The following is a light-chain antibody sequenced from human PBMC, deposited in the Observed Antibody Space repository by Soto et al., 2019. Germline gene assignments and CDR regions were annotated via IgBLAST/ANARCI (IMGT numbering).Light chain of an antibody. V-gene: IGKV3-20*01. CDR1: QSVSRNY. Sequence: EIVLTQYPAILSLSPGERATLSCRASQSVSRNYLVWYQQKPGQAPRLLIYGASGRATGIPDRFSGSGSGTDFTLTISRLEPEDFAVYYCQQYGSSPTTFGHGSK. CDR2: GAS. CDR3: QQYGSSPTT. J-gene: IGKJ1*01.